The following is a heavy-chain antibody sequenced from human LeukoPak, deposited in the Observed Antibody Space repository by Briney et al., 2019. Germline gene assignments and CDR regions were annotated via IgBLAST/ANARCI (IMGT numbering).Heavy chain of an antibody. J-gene: IGHJ4*02. Sequence: RASVKVSCKASGYTFTSYGISWVRQAPGQGLEWMGWISAYNGNTNYAQKLQGRVTMTTDTSTSTAYMELRSLRSDDTAVYYCATRLNCGGDCWGFDYWGQGTLVTVSS. D-gene: IGHD2-21*01. CDR3: ATRLNCGGDCWGFDY. V-gene: IGHV1-18*01. CDR2: ISAYNGNT. CDR1: GYTFTSYG.